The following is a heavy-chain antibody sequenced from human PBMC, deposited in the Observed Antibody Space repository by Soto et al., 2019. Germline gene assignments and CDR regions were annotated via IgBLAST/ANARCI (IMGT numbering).Heavy chain of an antibody. J-gene: IGHJ4*02. CDR2: ISNSGRSS. Sequence: EVQLLQSGGGFVQPGGSLRLSCAASGFTFSSYAMTWVRQAPGKGLEWVSGISNSGRSSSYADPVKGRFTTSRDNSKNMLYLQMNSLRAEDTAVYFCAKNSLIRGYIGYDDDNKWGQGTLVTVSS. V-gene: IGHV3-23*01. CDR1: GFTFSSYA. D-gene: IGHD5-12*01. CDR3: AKNSLIRGYIGYDDDNK.